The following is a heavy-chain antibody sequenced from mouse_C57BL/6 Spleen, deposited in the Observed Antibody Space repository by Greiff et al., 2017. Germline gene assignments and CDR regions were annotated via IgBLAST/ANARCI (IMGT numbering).Heavy chain of an antibody. J-gene: IGHJ1*03. V-gene: IGHV1-26*01. CDR1: GYTFTDYY. CDR3: ARRALDYYGSSYGYFDV. D-gene: IGHD1-1*01. Sequence: VQLQQSGPELVKPGASVKISCKASGYTFTDYYMNWVKQSHGKSLEWIGDINPNNGGTSYNQKFKGKATLTVDKSSSTAYMELRSLTSEDSAVYYCARRALDYYGSSYGYFDVWGTGTTVTVSS. CDR2: INPNNGGT.